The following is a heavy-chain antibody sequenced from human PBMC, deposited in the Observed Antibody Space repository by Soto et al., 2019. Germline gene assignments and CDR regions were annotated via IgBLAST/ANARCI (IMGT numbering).Heavy chain of an antibody. CDR1: GYTFTSYD. CDR2: MNPNIDNT. CDR3: AGAVGSLSRMDV. D-gene: IGHD3-16*02. J-gene: IGHJ6*02. Sequence: QVQLVQSGAEVKKPGASVKVSCKASGYTFTSYDINWVRQATGQGLEWMGWMNPNIDNTGYAQKFQGRYTMTSNTSINTAFMELSILRSEDPAMYFCAGAVGSLSRMDVWGQGTTVTVSS. V-gene: IGHV1-8*01.